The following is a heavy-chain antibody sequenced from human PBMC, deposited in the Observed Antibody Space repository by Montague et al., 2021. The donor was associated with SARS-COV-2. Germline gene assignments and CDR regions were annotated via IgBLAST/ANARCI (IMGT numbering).Heavy chain of an antibody. Sequence: SLRLSCAASGFTFSSYAMGWVRQAPGKGLEWVSVIYSGGSSTYYADSVKGRFTISRDNSKNTLYLQMNSLRAEDTAVYYCAKDPHYDFWSGYYFDYWGQGTLVTVSS. V-gene: IGHV3-23*03. D-gene: IGHD3-3*01. J-gene: IGHJ4*02. CDR3: AKDPHYDFWSGYYFDY. CDR1: GFTFSSYA. CDR2: IYSGGSST.